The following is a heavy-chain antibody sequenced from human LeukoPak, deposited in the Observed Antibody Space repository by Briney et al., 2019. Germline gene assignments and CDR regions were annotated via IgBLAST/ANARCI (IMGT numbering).Heavy chain of an antibody. CDR1: GFTFSSYE. CDR3: AELGITMIGGV. Sequence: GGPLRLSCAASGFTFSSYEMNWLRQAPGKGLEWVSYISNSCSTIYYADSVKGRLTISRDNARKSLYLQMNSLRAEDTAVYYCAELGITMIGGVWGKGTTVTISS. V-gene: IGHV3-48*03. J-gene: IGHJ6*04. CDR2: ISNSCSTI. D-gene: IGHD3-10*02.